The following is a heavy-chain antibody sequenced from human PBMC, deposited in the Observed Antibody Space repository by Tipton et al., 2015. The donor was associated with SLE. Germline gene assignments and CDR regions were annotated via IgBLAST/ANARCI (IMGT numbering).Heavy chain of an antibody. D-gene: IGHD6-6*01. CDR3: ARSVQGSNWYFYL. J-gene: IGHJ2*01. CDR1: GYTFTGYY. Sequence: QSGPEVKKPGASVKVSCKASGYTFTGYYMHWVRQAPGQGLEWMGWINPNSGGTNYAQKFQGRVTMTRDTSISTAYMELSRLRSDDTAVYYCARSVQGSNWYFYLWRRGSLVTVSS. V-gene: IGHV1-2*02. CDR2: INPNSGGT.